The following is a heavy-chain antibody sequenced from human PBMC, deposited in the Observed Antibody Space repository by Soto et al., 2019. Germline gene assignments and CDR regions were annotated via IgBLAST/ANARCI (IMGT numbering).Heavy chain of an antibody. Sequence: SETLSLTCAVYGGSLIGNYWTWVRQPPWKGLEWIGEINHSGSTNLNPSLKSRVTISVDTSKNQFSLKLSSVTAADTAVYYCARGRGYSYGYSPYWFDPWGQGTLVTVYS. CDR2: INHSGST. J-gene: IGHJ5*02. CDR3: ARGRGYSYGYSPYWFDP. D-gene: IGHD5-18*01. V-gene: IGHV4-34*01. CDR1: GGSLIGNY.